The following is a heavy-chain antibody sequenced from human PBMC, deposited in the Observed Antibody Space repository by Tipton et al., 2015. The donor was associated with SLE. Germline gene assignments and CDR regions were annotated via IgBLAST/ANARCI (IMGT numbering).Heavy chain of an antibody. CDR1: GGTFSSYA. V-gene: IGHV1-69*05. CDR2: IIPIFGTA. J-gene: IGHJ5*02. Sequence: QLVQSGPEVKKPGSSVKVSCKASGGTFSSYAISWVRQAPGQGLEWMGGIIPIFGTANYAQKFQGRVTITTDESTSTAYMELSSLRSEGTAVYYCARGLAVAGKGWFDPWGQGTLVTVSS. CDR3: ARGLAVAGKGWFDP. D-gene: IGHD6-19*01.